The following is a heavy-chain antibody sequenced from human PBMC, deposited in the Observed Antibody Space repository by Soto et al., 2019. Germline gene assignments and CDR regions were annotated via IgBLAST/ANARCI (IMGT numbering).Heavy chain of an antibody. Sequence: PGGSLRLSCAASGFTFSNYAMSWVRQAPGEGLEWVSAISGSGGSTYYADSVKGRFTISRDNSKNTLDLQMNSLRAEDTAIYYCAKGSASARPYYFDCWGRGTLVTVSS. CDR1: GFTFSNYA. D-gene: IGHD6-6*01. J-gene: IGHJ4*02. CDR2: ISGSGGST. CDR3: AKGSASARPYYFDC. V-gene: IGHV3-23*01.